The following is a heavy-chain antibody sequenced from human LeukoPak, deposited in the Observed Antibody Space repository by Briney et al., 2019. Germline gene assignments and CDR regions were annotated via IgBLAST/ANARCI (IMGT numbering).Heavy chain of an antibody. CDR2: ISYDGGNK. CDR1: GFTFSSYA. D-gene: IGHD4-11*01. V-gene: IGHV3-30-3*01. Sequence: GGSLRLSCAASGFTFSSYAMHWVRQAPGKGLEWVAVISYDGGNKYYADSVKGRFTISRDNAKNSLYLQMNSLRAEDTAVYYCARDNWYSNYARGRYFDLWGRGTLVTVSS. J-gene: IGHJ2*01. CDR3: ARDNWYSNYARGRYFDL.